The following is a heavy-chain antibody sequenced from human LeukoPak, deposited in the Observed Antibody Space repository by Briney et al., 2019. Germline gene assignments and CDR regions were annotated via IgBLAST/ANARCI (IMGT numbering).Heavy chain of an antibody. CDR2: INTDGSST. CDR1: GFTFSSYW. J-gene: IGHJ4*02. V-gene: IGHV3-74*01. CDR3: ARGKSSGHGLDY. D-gene: IGHD3-22*01. Sequence: GGSLRLSCAASGFTFSSYWMPWVRQAPGKGLVWVSRINTDGSSTSYADSVKGRFTISRDNAKSPLYLQMNSLRAEDTAVYYCARGKSSGHGLDYWGQGTLVTASS.